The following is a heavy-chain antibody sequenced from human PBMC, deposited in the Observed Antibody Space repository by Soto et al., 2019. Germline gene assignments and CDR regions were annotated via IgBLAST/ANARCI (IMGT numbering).Heavy chain of an antibody. D-gene: IGHD5-18*01. CDR3: ARVSPFLSTARGRHFDY. V-gene: IGHV1-18*01. CDR2: ISAYNGNT. Sequence: QVQLVQSGAEVKKPGASVKVSCKASGYTFTSYGISWVRQAPGQGLEWMGWISAYNGNTNYAQKLQGRVTMTTDTSTSIAYMELRSLRSDDTAVYYCARVSPFLSTARGRHFDYWGQGTLVTVSS. CDR1: GYTFTSYG. J-gene: IGHJ4*02.